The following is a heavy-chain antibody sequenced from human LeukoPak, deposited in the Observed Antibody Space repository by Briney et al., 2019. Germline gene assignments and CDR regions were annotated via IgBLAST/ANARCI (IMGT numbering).Heavy chain of an antibody. CDR3: ARRSSSFSFFDY. V-gene: IGHV3-48*03. Sequence: PGGSLRLSCAASGFTFSSYEVNWVRQPPGKGLEWLSYISSSGSTIYYADSVKGRFTISRDNAKNSLYLQMNSLRAEDTAVYYCARRSSSFSFFDYWGQGTLVTVSS. J-gene: IGHJ4*02. CDR2: ISSSGSTI. CDR1: GFTFSSYE. D-gene: IGHD6-13*01.